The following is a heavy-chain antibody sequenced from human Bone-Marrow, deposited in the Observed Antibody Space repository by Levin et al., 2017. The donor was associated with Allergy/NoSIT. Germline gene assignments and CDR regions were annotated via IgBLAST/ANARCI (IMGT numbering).Heavy chain of an antibody. J-gene: IGHJ3*02. Sequence: LSLTCAASRFLFSNFNMNWVRQAPGKGLEWVSSIDSSSRYIYYANSLRGRFTISRDNAKNSLFLQMNSLRAEDTAVYYCARTGATGDTFDIWGRGTMVTVSS. D-gene: IGHD1-14*01. CDR1: RFLFSNFN. V-gene: IGHV3-21*01. CDR2: IDSSSRYI. CDR3: ARTGATGDTFDI.